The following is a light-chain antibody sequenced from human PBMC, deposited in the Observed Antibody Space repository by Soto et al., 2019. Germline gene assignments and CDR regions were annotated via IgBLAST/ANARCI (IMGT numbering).Light chain of an antibody. CDR3: QQRYNWPWT. CDR1: QSVSSY. Sequence: EIVLTQSPATLYLSPGERATLSCRASQSVSSYLAWYQQKPGQAPRLLIYDASNRASGIPPRFSGSGSGTDFTLAISGLEPEDLAVYYCQQRYNWPWTFGQGTKVDI. V-gene: IGKV3-11*01. CDR2: DAS. J-gene: IGKJ1*01.